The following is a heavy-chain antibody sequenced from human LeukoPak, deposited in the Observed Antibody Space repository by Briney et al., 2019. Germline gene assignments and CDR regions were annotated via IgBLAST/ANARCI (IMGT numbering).Heavy chain of an antibody. J-gene: IGHJ4*02. CDR1: GFTFSSYS. Sequence: PGGSLRLSCAASGFTFSSYSMNWVRQAPGKGLEWVSSISSSSDYIYYADSVKGRFTISRDNARNSLYVQMTSLRAEDTAVYYCARGSGSGSYYPRFDYWGQGTLVTVSS. CDR2: ISSSSDYI. CDR3: ARGSGSGSYYPRFDY. D-gene: IGHD3-10*01. V-gene: IGHV3-21*01.